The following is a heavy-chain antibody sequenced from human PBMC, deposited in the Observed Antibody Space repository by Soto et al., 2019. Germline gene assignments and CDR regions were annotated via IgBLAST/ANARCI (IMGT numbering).Heavy chain of an antibody. J-gene: IGHJ4*02. CDR1: GFAFSSYW. Sequence: EVQLVESEGGLVQPGGSLRLSCAASGFAFSSYWVHWVRQAPGKGLVWVSRINIDGSTTSYADSVRGRFTISRDNAKNTLYLQMNSLRAEDTAVYYCARVRNGDWYFDSWGQGTLVIVSS. D-gene: IGHD4-17*01. CDR3: ARVRNGDWYFDS. V-gene: IGHV3-74*01. CDR2: INIDGSTT.